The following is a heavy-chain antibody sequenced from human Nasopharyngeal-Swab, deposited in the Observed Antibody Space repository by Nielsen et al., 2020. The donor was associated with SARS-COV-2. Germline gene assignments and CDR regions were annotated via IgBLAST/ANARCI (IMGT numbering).Heavy chain of an antibody. J-gene: IGHJ6*02. V-gene: IGHV4-61*01. D-gene: IGHD6-13*01. CDR1: GGSVSSSSYS. CDR3: ARDGLTGYSSSWFRYYGMDV. Sequence: SETLSLTCTVSGGSVSSSSYSCTSILQPPGKGLSWIVYIYYSGSTNYNPSLKSRVTLSVDTSKNQFSLKLSSVTAADTAVYYCARDGLTGYSSSWFRYYGMDVWGQGTTVTVSS. CDR2: IYYSGST.